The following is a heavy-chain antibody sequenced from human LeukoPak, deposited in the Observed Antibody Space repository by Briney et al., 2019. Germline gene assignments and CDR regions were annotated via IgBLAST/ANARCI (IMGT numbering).Heavy chain of an antibody. J-gene: IGHJ4*02. D-gene: IGHD3-16*01. CDR1: GFTFSDYY. CDR2: ISSSSSYI. Sequence: GGSLRLSCAASGFTFSDYYMSWIRQAPGKGLEWVSYISSSSSYIYYADSVKGRFTISRDNSKKTLYLQMNSLRAEDTAVYYCARSRGGSYSSTDWGQGTLVTVSS. CDR3: ARSRGGSYSSTD. V-gene: IGHV3-11*03.